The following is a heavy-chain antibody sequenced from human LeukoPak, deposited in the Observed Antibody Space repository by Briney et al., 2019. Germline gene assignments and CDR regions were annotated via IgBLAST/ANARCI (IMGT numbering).Heavy chain of an antibody. CDR2: IFYSGNT. J-gene: IGHJ4*02. V-gene: IGHV4-39*01. D-gene: IGHD5-18*01. Sequence: SETLSLTCIVSGGSITSSSYYWGWIRQPPGKGLEWIGSIFYSGNTYYNPSLKSRVTISVDTSKNQFSLRLTSLTAADTAVYYCARGTSYGSRYFYYWGQGILVTVSS. CDR3: ARGTSYGSRYFYY. CDR1: GGSITSSSYY.